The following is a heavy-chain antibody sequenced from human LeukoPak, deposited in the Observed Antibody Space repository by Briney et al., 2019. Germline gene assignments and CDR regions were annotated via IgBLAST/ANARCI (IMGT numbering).Heavy chain of an antibody. CDR1: GYTFTSYY. V-gene: IGHV1-46*01. CDR3: ARDNAITMVRGVINWFDP. D-gene: IGHD3-10*01. J-gene: IGHJ5*02. Sequence: ASVKVSSKASGYTFTSYYMHWVRQAPGLGLEWMGISNPSGGSTSYAQKFQGRVTMTTDTSTSTAYMELRSLRSDDTAVYYCARDNAITMVRGVINWFDPWGQGTLVTVSS. CDR2: SNPSGGST.